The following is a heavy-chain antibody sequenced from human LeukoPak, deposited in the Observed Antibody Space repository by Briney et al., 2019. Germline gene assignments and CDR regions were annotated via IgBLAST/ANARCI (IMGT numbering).Heavy chain of an antibody. Sequence: PSETLSLTCAVYGGSFSGYYWSWTRQPPGKGLEWIGEINHSGSTNYNPSLKSRVTISVDTSKNQFSLKLSSVTAADTAVYYCARDPADYGVDVWGQGTTVTVSS. CDR3: ARDPADYGVDV. V-gene: IGHV4-34*01. J-gene: IGHJ6*02. CDR1: GGSFSGYY. CDR2: INHSGST.